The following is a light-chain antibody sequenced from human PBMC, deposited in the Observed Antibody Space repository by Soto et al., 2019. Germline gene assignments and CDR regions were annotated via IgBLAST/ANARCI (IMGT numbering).Light chain of an antibody. V-gene: IGLV2-14*03. Sequence: SVLTQPASVSGSPGQSITISCTGTSSDIGTYNYVSWYQQHTGKAPKLMIFDVSYRPSGVSNRFSGSKSDNTASLTISGLQAEDEADYYCNSYTGTSSRYVFGTGTKLTVL. CDR1: SSDIGTYNY. J-gene: IGLJ1*01. CDR2: DVS. CDR3: NSYTGTSSRYV.